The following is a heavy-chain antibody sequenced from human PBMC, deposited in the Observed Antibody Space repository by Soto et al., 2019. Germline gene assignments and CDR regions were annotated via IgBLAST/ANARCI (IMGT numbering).Heavy chain of an antibody. J-gene: IGHJ5*02. CDR2: IYYSGST. CDR1: VGCISIYY. CDR3: ARSYSHSIAMWFDP. D-gene: IGHD2-15*01. Sequence: PSENLCFNCIFSVGCISIYYWSLIRQPPGKGLEWIGYIYYSGSTNYNPSLKSRVTISVDTSKNQFSLKLSSVTAADTAVYYCARSYSHSIAMWFDPWGHGTMFTVSS. V-gene: IGHV4-59*01.